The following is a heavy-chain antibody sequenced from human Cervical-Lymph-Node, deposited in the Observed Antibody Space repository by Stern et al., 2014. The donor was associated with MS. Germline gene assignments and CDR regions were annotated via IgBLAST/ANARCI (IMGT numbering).Heavy chain of an antibody. CDR2: IDPRDSYT. CDR3: ARGDSSWQDRRYFYYGMDV. J-gene: IGHJ6*02. Sequence: VQLVQSGAEVKKPGESLRISCKISGYSFTTYWINWVRQVPGKGLEWMGRIDPRDSYTNYSPSFQGHVTISADRSISTASLQWSSLKASDTAIYYCARGDSSWQDRRYFYYGMDVWGQGTTVTVSS. CDR1: GYSFTTYW. V-gene: IGHV5-10-1*03. D-gene: IGHD6-19*01.